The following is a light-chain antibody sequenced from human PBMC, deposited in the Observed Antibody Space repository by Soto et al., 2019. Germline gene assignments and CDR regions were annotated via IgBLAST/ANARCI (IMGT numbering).Light chain of an antibody. J-gene: IGLJ2*01. V-gene: IGLV2-8*01. CDR2: DVN. CDR1: SSDVGGYNS. CDR3: SSYGGSNNLV. Sequence: QSALTQPPSASGSPGQSVTISCTGTSSDVGGYNSVSWYQQHPGKDPKLMIYDVNKRPSGVPDRFSGSKSGNTASLTVSGLQVEDEADYYCSSYGGSNNLVFGGGTKLTVL.